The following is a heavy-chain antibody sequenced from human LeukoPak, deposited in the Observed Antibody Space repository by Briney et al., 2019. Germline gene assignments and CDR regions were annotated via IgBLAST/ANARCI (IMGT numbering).Heavy chain of an antibody. CDR2: MNPNSGNT. V-gene: IGHV1-8*03. CDR3: ARTYSTQLEFDY. D-gene: IGHD6-13*01. Sequence: ASVKVSCKASGYTFTSYDINWVRQATGRGLEWMGWMNPNSGNTGYAQKFQGRVTITRNTSISTAYMELSSLRSEDTAVYYCARTYSTQLEFDYWGQGTLVTVSS. CDR1: GYTFTSYD. J-gene: IGHJ4*02.